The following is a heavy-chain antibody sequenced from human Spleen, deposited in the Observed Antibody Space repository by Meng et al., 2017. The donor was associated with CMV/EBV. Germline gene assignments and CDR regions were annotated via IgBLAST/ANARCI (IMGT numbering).Heavy chain of an antibody. CDR1: GYTFTGYY. Sequence: ASVKVSCKASGYTFTGYYMHWVRQAPGQGLEWMGWINPNSGGTNYAQKFQGRVTMTRDTSISTAYMELSSLRSEDTAVYYCARVRDYGYYFDYWGQGTLVTVSS. J-gene: IGHJ4*02. D-gene: IGHD3-10*01. CDR2: INPNSGGT. V-gene: IGHV1-2*02. CDR3: ARVRDYGYYFDY.